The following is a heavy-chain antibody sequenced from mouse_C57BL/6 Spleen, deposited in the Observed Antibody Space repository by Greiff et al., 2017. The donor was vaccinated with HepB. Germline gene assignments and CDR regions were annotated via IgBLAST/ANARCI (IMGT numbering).Heavy chain of an antibody. CDR2: IRLKSDNYAT. CDR1: GFTFSNYW. D-gene: IGHD2-10*01. Sequence: EVKLMESGGGLVQPGGSMKLSCVASGFTFSNYWMNWVRQSPEKGLEWVAQIRLKSDNYATHYAESVKGRFTISRDDSKSSVYLQMNNLRAEDTGIYYCTAYWGYFDYWGQGTTLTVSS. CDR3: TAYWGYFDY. J-gene: IGHJ2*01. V-gene: IGHV6-3*01.